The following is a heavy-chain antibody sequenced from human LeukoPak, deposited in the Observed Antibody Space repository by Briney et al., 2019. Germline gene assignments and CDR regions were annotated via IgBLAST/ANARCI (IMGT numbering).Heavy chain of an antibody. CDR2: IYYSGST. Sequence: KPSETLSPTCPVSGGSISSYYWGWDRQPPGKGLEWIGYIYYSGSTNYNPSPKSRVTISVDTSKNQFSLKLSSVTAADTAVYYCARLSMVRGVIRGLDYWGQGTLVTVSS. D-gene: IGHD3-10*01. V-gene: IGHV4-59*08. CDR1: GGSISSYY. CDR3: ARLSMVRGVIRGLDY. J-gene: IGHJ4*02.